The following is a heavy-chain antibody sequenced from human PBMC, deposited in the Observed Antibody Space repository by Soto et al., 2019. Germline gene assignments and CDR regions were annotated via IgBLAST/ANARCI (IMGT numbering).Heavy chain of an antibody. CDR2: IKSKTDGGTT. Sequence: GGSLRLSCAASGFTFSNAWMSWGRQAPGKGLEWVGRIKSKTDGGTTDYAAPVRGRFTISRDDSKNTLYLQMNSMKTEDTAVYYCTTDPLASRDYWGQGTLVTVSS. D-gene: IGHD3-3*02. V-gene: IGHV3-15*01. CDR1: GFTFSNAW. J-gene: IGHJ4*02. CDR3: TTDPLASRDY.